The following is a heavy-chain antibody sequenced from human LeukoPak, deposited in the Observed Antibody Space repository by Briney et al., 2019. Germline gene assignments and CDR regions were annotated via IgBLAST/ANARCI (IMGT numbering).Heavy chain of an antibody. J-gene: IGHJ4*02. CDR1: GGTFSSHA. CDR2: IIPIFGTA. CDR3: ARSKGAYYDSSGYSRVFDY. D-gene: IGHD3-22*01. V-gene: IGHV1-69*05. Sequence: EASVKVSCKASGGTFSSHAISWVRQAPGQGLEWMGGIIPIFGTANYAQKFQGRVTITTGESTSTAYMELSSLRSEDTAVYYCARSKGAYYDSSGYSRVFDYWGQGTLVTVSS.